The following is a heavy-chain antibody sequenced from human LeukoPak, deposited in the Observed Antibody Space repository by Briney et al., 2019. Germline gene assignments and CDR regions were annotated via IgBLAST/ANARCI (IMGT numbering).Heavy chain of an antibody. CDR1: GFTFSSYE. J-gene: IGHJ4*02. V-gene: IGHV3-48*03. Sequence: GGSLRLSCAAYGFTFSSYEMNWVRQAPGEGLEWVSYISSSGTTIYYADSVKGRFTISRDNPKNSLYLQMNSLRAEDTAVYYCARAFVNRYYYDSSGYNDYWGQGTLVTVSS. CDR3: ARAFVNRYYYDSSGYNDY. D-gene: IGHD3-22*01. CDR2: ISSSGTTI.